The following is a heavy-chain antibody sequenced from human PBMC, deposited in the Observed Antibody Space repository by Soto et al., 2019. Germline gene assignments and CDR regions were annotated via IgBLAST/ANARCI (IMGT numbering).Heavy chain of an antibody. CDR2: IKKSRSYK. Sequence: GGSLKLSCAASRVTVSSYSMDGVRQATRKWLEWVANIKKSRSYKYYLDSVKGRFTISRDNAKNSLYLQMNSLTVEDMAVYYCARDPPWYDDASDIWGQGTMVTVSS. CDR1: RVTVSSYS. V-gene: IGHV3-7*01. CDR3: ARDPPWYDDASDI. J-gene: IGHJ3*02. D-gene: IGHD6-13*01.